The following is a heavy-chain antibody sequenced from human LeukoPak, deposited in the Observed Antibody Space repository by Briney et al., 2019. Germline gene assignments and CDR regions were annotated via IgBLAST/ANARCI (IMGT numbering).Heavy chain of an antibody. J-gene: IGHJ4*02. CDR3: ARDGYCSSTSCYGFDY. V-gene: IGHV1-18*01. CDR2: ISAYNGNT. D-gene: IGHD2-2*03. CDR1: GYTFTSYG. Sequence: ASVKVSCKASGYTFTSYGISWVRQAPGQGLEWMGWISAYNGNTNYAQKLQGRVTMTTDTSTSTAYMEPRSLRSDDTAVYYCARDGYCSSTSCYGFDYWGQGTLVTVSS.